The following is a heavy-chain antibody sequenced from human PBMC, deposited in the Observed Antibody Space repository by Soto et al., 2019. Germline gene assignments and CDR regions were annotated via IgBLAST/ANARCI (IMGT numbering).Heavy chain of an antibody. J-gene: IGHJ6*02. CDR3: ARRTYYYGMDV. V-gene: IGHV3-11*05. CDR2: ISSGSTYT. CDR1: GFTFSDYY. Sequence: QVQLVESGGGLVKPGGSLRLSYAASGFTFSDYYMSWIRQAPGKGLEWVSHISSGSTYTNYADSVKGRFTISRDNAKNSLYLQMNSLRAEDTAVYYCARRTYYYGMDVWGQGTTVTVSS.